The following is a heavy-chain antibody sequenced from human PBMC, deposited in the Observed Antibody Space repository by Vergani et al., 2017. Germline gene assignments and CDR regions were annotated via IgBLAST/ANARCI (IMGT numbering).Heavy chain of an antibody. V-gene: IGHV3-11*01. CDR3: ATKSCGTPGCQIGYCSE. CDR1: GCTFRDFY. CDR2: ISDSGTSI. D-gene: IGHD6-19*01. J-gene: IGHJ1*01. Sequence: QVQLVESGGTLVKPGRSLRLSCAASGCTFRDFYMTWIRQVPGKGLEWVSHISDSGTSINYADSVKGRFTVSRDNAKKSLYLQMTSLRVEDTAVYYCATKSCGTPGCQIGYCSEWGQGTLVTVSS.